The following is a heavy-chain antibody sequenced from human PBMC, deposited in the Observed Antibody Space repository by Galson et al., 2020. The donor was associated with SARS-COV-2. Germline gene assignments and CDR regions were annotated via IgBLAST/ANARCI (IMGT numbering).Heavy chain of an antibody. D-gene: IGHD6-6*01. Sequence: GGSLRLSCAASGFTFSSYWMSWVRQAPGKGLERVANIKQDGSEKYYVDSVKGRFTISRDNAKNSLYLQMNSLRAEDTAVYYCAKETYSSSSFDYWGQGTLVTVSS. V-gene: IGHV3-7*04. J-gene: IGHJ4*02. CDR3: AKETYSSSSFDY. CDR2: IKQDGSEK. CDR1: GFTFSSYW.